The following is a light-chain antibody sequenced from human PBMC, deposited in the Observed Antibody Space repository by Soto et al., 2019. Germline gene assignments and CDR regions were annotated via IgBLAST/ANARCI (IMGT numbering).Light chain of an antibody. J-gene: IGKJ5*01. Sequence: IVLTQSPGTLSLSPGERATLSCRSSQSVSGSVAWYQQKPGQAPRLLISDISKRATGIPARFSGSGSATDSTLTISSLQPEDFAVYYCHQRSSWPITFGQGTRLAVK. CDR3: HQRSSWPIT. CDR2: DIS. V-gene: IGKV3-11*01. CDR1: QSVSGS.